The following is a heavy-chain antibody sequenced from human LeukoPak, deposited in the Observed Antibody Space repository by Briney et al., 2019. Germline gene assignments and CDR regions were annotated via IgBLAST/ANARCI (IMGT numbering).Heavy chain of an antibody. D-gene: IGHD4-23*01. J-gene: IGHJ1*01. Sequence: SETLSLTCTVSGGSISSGGYYWSWIRQHPGKGLEWIGYIYYSGSTYYNPSLKSRVTISVDTSKNQFSLKLSSVTAADTAVYYCARGTTVVTPEYFQHWGQGTLVTVPS. CDR2: IYYSGST. V-gene: IGHV4-31*03. CDR1: GGSISSGGYY. CDR3: ARGTTVVTPEYFQH.